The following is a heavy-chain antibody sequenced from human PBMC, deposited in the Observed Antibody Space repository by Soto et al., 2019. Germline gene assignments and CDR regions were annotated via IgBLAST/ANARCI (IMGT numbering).Heavy chain of an antibody. V-gene: IGHV4-39*07. D-gene: IGHD3-3*01. J-gene: IGHJ3*02. CDR1: GGSISSSSYY. Sequence: SETLSLTCTVSGGSISSSSYYWGWIRQPPGKGLEWIGSIYYSGSTYYNPSLKSRVTISVDTSKNQFSLKLSSVTAADTAVYYCARGGDTIFGVVIITHAFDIWGQGTMVTVSS. CDR3: ARGGDTIFGVVIITHAFDI. CDR2: IYYSGST.